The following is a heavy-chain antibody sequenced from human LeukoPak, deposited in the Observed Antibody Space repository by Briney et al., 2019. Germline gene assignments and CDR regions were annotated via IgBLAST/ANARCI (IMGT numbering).Heavy chain of an antibody. CDR2: IYSDNT. V-gene: IGHV3-53*01. D-gene: IGHD4/OR15-4a*01. J-gene: IGHJ4*02. CDR3: ARRAGAYSHPYDY. CDR1: GFTVSNNS. Sequence: GGSLRLSCTVSGFTVSNNSMSWVRQAPGKGLEWVSFIYSDNTHYSDSVKGRVTISRDNSKNTLYLQMNSLRAEDTAVYYCARRAGAYSHPYDYWGQGTLVTVSS.